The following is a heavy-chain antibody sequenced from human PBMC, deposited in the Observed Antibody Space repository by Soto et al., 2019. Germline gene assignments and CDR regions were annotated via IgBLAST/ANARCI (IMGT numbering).Heavy chain of an antibody. CDR1: GGTFSSYT. V-gene: IGHV1-69*02. CDR2: IIPILGIA. J-gene: IGHJ5*02. CDR3: ARAPLHSYGDYWFDP. D-gene: IGHD4-17*01. Sequence: QVQLVQSGAEVKKPGSSVKVSCKASGGTFSSYTISWVRQAPGQGLEWMGRIIPILGIANYAQKFQGRVTITADKSTSTAYMELSSLRSEDTAVYYCARAPLHSYGDYWFDPWGQGTLVTVSS.